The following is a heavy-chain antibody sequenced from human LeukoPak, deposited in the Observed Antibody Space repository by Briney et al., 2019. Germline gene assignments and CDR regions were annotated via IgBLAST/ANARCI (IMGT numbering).Heavy chain of an antibody. CDR3: AKDRSPYSSSPVDY. Sequence: PGGSLRLSCAASGFTFSSYGMHWVRQAPGKGLEWVAFIRYDGSNKYYADSVKGRFTISRDNSKNTLYLQMNSLRAEDTAVYYCAKDRSPYSSSPVDYWGQGTLVTVSS. CDR2: IRYDGSNK. D-gene: IGHD6-6*01. CDR1: GFTFSSYG. V-gene: IGHV3-30*02. J-gene: IGHJ4*02.